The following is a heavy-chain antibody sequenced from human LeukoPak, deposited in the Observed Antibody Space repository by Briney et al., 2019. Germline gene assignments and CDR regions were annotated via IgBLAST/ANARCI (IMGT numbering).Heavy chain of an antibody. CDR1: GGTLTSYL. Sequence: GASVKVSCKSSGGTLTSYLINWVRQPPGQGLDSMGGIVPIFTTATYAQKFQGRVTITADKSTSTAYMELSSLRSEDTAVYYCARDPYYYGSGSYGGFDYWGQGTLVTVSS. CDR2: IVPIFTTA. D-gene: IGHD3-10*01. V-gene: IGHV1-69*06. J-gene: IGHJ4*02. CDR3: ARDPYYYGSGSYGGFDY.